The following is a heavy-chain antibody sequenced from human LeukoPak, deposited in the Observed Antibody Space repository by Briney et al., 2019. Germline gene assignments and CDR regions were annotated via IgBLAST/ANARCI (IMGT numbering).Heavy chain of an antibody. V-gene: IGHV3-23*01. CDR3: AKAGIVATIILDY. CDR1: AFTFSSYA. J-gene: IGHJ4*02. D-gene: IGHD5-12*01. Sequence: GGSLRLSCAASAFTFSSYAMSWVRQAPGKGLEWVSAISGSGGSTYYADSVKGRFTISRDNSKNTLYLQMNSLRAEDTAVYYCAKAGIVATIILDYWGQGTLVTVSS. CDR2: ISGSGGST.